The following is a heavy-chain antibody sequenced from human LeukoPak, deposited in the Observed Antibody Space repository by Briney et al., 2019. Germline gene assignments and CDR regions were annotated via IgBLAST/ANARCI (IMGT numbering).Heavy chain of an antibody. V-gene: IGHV3-11*01. CDR3: AFDI. J-gene: IGHJ3*02. CDR2: ISRSGSTI. Sequence: GGSLRLSRAASGFTFSDYYMSGIGPAPGKGLEWVSYISRSGSTISYADSGKGRFTISRDNAKNSLYLQMSSLRAEDTAVYYCAFDIWGQGTMVTVSS. CDR1: GFTFSDYY.